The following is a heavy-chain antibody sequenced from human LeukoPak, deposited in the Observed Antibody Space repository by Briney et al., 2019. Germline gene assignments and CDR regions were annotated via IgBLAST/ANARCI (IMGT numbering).Heavy chain of an antibody. Sequence: GGSLRLSCAASGFTFSIYWMSCARQAPGRGLECVANIKQEGSEKYYVDSVKGLFTISRDNDKNSLYLQMNSLRAEDTAVYYCARDGSGSGWCPYFDYWGQGTLVTVSS. J-gene: IGHJ4*02. CDR3: ARDGSGSGWCPYFDY. CDR1: GFTFSIYW. D-gene: IGHD6-19*01. CDR2: IKQEGSEK. V-gene: IGHV3-7*03.